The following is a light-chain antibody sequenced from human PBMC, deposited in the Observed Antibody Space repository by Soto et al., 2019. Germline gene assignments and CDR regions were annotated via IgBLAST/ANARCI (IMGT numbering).Light chain of an antibody. Sequence: DIQMTQSPSTLSASVEDRVTITGRASQSISSWLAWYQQKPGKAPKLLIYDASSLESGVPSRFSGSGSGTEFTLTISSLQPDDFATYYCQQYNSYSGTFGQGTKVDIK. CDR1: QSISSW. J-gene: IGKJ1*01. CDR2: DAS. V-gene: IGKV1-5*01. CDR3: QQYNSYSGT.